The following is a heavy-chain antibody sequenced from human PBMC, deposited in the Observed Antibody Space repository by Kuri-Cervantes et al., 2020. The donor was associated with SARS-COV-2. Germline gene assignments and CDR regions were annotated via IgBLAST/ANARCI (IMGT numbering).Heavy chain of an antibody. CDR1: GFTFSSYA. D-gene: IGHD3-16*01. CDR2: ISGSGGST. J-gene: IGHJ5*02. V-gene: IGHV3-23*01. Sequence: GESLKISCAASGFTFSSYAMSWVRQAPGKGLEWVSAISGSGGSTYYADSVKGRFTISRDDSKNTLYLQMNSLRAEDTAVYYCAREAGLGWFDPWGQGTLVTVSS. CDR3: AREAGLGWFDP.